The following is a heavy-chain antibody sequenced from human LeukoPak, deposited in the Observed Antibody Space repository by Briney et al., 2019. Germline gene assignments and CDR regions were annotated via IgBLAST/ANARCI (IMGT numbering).Heavy chain of an antibody. Sequence: GASVKVSRKASGGTFSSYAISWVRQAPGQGLEWMGGIIPIFGTANYAQKFQGRVTITTDESTSTAYMELSSLRSEDTAVYYCARDQGFLKDHDAFDIWGQGTMVTVSS. V-gene: IGHV1-69*05. CDR2: IIPIFGTA. CDR1: GGTFSSYA. J-gene: IGHJ3*02. CDR3: ARDQGFLKDHDAFDI. D-gene: IGHD3-3*01.